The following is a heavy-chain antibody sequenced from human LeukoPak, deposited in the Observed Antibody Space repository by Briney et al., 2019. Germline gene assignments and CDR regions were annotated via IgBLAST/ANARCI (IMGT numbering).Heavy chain of an antibody. CDR2: ISSSSSYI. CDR3: ARGNYYDSSGYYYEGDAFDI. V-gene: IGHV3-21*01. J-gene: IGHJ3*02. CDR1: GFTFSSYS. D-gene: IGHD3-22*01. Sequence: GSLRLSCAASGFTFSSYSMNWVRQAPGKGLEWVSSISSSSSYIYYADSVKGRFTISRDNAKNSLYLQMNSLRAEDTAVYYCARGNYYDSSGYYYEGDAFDIWGQGTMVTVSS.